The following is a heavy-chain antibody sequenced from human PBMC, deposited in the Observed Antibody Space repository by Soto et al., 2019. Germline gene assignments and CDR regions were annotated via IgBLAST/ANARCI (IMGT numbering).Heavy chain of an antibody. CDR3: ARAIEGYCISTSCPDYYGMDV. Sequence: GGSLRLSCAASGFTVSSNYMSWVRQAPGKGLEWVSVIYSGGSTYYADSVKGRFTISRDNSKNTLYLQMNSLRAEDTAVYYCARAIEGYCISTSCPDYYGMDVWGQGTTVTVSS. CDR2: IYSGGST. V-gene: IGHV3-66*01. D-gene: IGHD2-2*01. J-gene: IGHJ6*02. CDR1: GFTVSSNY.